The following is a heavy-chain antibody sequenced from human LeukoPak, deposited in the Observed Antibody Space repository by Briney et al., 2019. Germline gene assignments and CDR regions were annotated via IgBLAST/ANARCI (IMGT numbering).Heavy chain of an antibody. Sequence: SETLSLTRTVSGGSISSYYWSWIRQPPGKGLEWIGYIYYSGSTSYNPSLKSRVTISVDTSKNQFSLKLSSVTAADTAVYYCASSSWFGELSHASDYWGQGTLVTVSS. D-gene: IGHD3-10*01. CDR1: GGSISSYY. V-gene: IGHV4-59*08. CDR2: IYYSGST. J-gene: IGHJ4*02. CDR3: ASSSWFGELSHASDY.